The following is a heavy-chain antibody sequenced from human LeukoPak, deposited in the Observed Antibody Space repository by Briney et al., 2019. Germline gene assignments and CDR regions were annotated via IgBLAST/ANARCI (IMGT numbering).Heavy chain of an antibody. J-gene: IGHJ5*02. CDR1: GFTFSSYW. Sequence: GGSLRLSCAASGFTFSSYWMSWVRQAPGKGLEWVANIKQDGSEKYYVDSVKGRFTISRDNAMNSLYLQMNSLRAEDTAVYYCARVQETYYYDSSGYYYVTDWFDPWGQGTLVTVSS. CDR3: ARVQETYYYDSSGYYYVTDWFDP. CDR2: IKQDGSEK. D-gene: IGHD3-22*01. V-gene: IGHV3-7*01.